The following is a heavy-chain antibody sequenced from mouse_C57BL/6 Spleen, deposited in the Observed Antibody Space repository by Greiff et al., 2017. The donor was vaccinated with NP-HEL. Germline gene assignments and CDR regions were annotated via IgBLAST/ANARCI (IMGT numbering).Heavy chain of an antibody. Sequence: VQLQQSGPELVKPGASVKISCKASGYTFTDYYMNWVKQSHGKSLEWIGDINPNNGGTSYNQQFKGKATLTVDKSSSTDYMELRSLTSEDSAVDDCARYNYGSSYYFDDWGKGTTLTVSS. J-gene: IGHJ2*01. CDR2: INPNNGGT. V-gene: IGHV1-26*01. CDR3: ARYNYGSSYYFDD. D-gene: IGHD1-1*01. CDR1: GYTFTDYY.